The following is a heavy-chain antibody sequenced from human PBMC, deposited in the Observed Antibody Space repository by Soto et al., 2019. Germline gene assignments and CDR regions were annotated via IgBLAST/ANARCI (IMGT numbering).Heavy chain of an antibody. CDR1: GFTFSTYA. V-gene: IGHV3-23*01. D-gene: IGHD5-12*01. CDR3: AKEKGGYSGYDFDL. Sequence: PGESLKISCAASGFTFSTYAMSWVRQAPGKGLEWVSAINTSGGITYYADSVKGRFTISRDNSKNTLYLQMNSLRAEDTAVYYCAKEKGGYSGYDFDLRAQRTLVTFSS. J-gene: IGHJ4*02. CDR2: INTSGGIT.